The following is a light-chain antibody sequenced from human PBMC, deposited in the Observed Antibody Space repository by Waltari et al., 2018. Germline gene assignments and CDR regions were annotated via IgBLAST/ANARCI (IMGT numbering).Light chain of an antibody. CDR1: QSVSSN. CDR2: AAS. CDR3: QQYDNWPKT. J-gene: IGKJ1*01. Sequence: EIVMTQSPATLSVSPGERATLSCRARQSVSSNLAWYQQKPGQSPRLLIYAASTRATGIPARFSGSGSGTEFTLTISSMQSEDFAVYCCQQYDNWPKTFGQGTKVEIK. V-gene: IGKV3-15*01.